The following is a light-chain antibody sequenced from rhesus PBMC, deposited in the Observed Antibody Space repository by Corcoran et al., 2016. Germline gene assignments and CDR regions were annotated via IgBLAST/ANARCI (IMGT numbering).Light chain of an antibody. Sequence: EIVMTQSPATLSLSPGERATLSCRASQSVSSSLVWSQQKPGQAPRLLIYGASIKATGIPHRFSGRGSGKEFTLTSSTLEPEEFALYYCQQEGNWPHTFGRGTKVESK. CDR3: QQEGNWPHT. V-gene: IGKV3-42*03. J-gene: IGKJ1*01. CDR2: GAS. CDR1: QSVSSS.